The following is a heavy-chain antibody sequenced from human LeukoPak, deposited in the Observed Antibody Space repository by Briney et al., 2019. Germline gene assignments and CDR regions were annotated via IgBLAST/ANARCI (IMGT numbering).Heavy chain of an antibody. Sequence: SETLSLTCTVSGGSISSYYWSWIRQPPGKGLEWIGNIYYSGSTNYNPSLKSRVTISVDTSKNQFSLKLSSVTAADTAVYYCTRGSTAYYYMDVWGKGTTVTISS. D-gene: IGHD5-18*01. J-gene: IGHJ6*03. V-gene: IGHV4-59*01. CDR3: TRGSTAYYYMDV. CDR1: GGSISSYY. CDR2: IYYSGST.